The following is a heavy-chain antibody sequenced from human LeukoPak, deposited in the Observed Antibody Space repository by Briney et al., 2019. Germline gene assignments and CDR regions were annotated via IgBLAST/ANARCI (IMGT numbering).Heavy chain of an antibody. Sequence: GRSLRLSCAASGFTFSSYAMHWVRQAPGKGLEWVALISYDGTNKYYADSVKGRFTISRDNSKNTLYLQMNSLRVEDTAVYYCARDDDFWSGYSPDYWGQGTLVTVSS. J-gene: IGHJ4*02. V-gene: IGHV3-30-3*01. CDR2: ISYDGTNK. CDR3: ARDDDFWSGYSPDY. CDR1: GFTFSSYA. D-gene: IGHD3-3*01.